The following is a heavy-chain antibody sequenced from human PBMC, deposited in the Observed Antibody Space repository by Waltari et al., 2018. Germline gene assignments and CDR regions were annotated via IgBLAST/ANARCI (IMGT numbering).Heavy chain of an antibody. CDR3: VRDGSGASFTFDY. V-gene: IGHV1-18*01. D-gene: IGHD2-8*02. CDR1: GYNCISYS. Sequence: QVHLVQSGGEVKTPGASVKVSCKASGYNCISYSFTWVRQAPGQGLEWMGWISANNGKTNYEQKFQGRLTMTTDTSTSTAYMELRSLTSDDTAVYYCVRDGSGASFTFDYWGQGTLVTVSS. J-gene: IGHJ4*02. CDR2: ISANNGKT.